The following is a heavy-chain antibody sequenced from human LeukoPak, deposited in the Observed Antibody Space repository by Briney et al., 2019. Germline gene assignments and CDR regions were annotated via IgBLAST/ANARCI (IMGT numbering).Heavy chain of an antibody. Sequence: SGGSLRLSCAASGFTFDDYAMHWVRQAPGKGLEWVSGISWNSGSIGYADSVKGRFTISRDNAKNSLYLQMNSLRAGDTALYYCAKEGGSGSYENYYYYYGMDVWGQGTTVTVSS. D-gene: IGHD3-10*01. V-gene: IGHV3-9*01. J-gene: IGHJ6*02. CDR3: AKEGGSGSYENYYYYYGMDV. CDR1: GFTFDDYA. CDR2: ISWNSGSI.